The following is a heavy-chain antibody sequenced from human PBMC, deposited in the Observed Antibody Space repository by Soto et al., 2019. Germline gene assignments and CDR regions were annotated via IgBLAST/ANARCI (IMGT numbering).Heavy chain of an antibody. CDR1: GGSISSGDYF. J-gene: IGHJ4*02. D-gene: IGHD3-10*01. Sequence: SETLSLTCTVSGGSISSGDYFWTWIRQPTGKGLEWIGYIYYSGSTYYSPSLKSRVTISVDTSKNQFSLKLSSVTAADTAVYYCARVGGFGATTIDYWGQGTLVTVSS. CDR3: ARVGGFGATTIDY. CDR2: IYYSGST. V-gene: IGHV4-30-4*08.